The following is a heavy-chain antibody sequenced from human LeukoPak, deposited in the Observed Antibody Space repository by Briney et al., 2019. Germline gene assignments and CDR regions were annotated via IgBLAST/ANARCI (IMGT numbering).Heavy chain of an antibody. V-gene: IGHV3-23*01. CDR1: GFIFTNFA. J-gene: IGHJ3*02. D-gene: IGHD4-17*01. CDR3: AKEIYGDYINDAFDI. Sequence: PGGSLRLSCVASGFIFTNFAVSWVRQAPGRGLEWVSAISGSGGSTYYADSVKGRFTISRDNSKNTLYLQMNSLRAEDTAVYYCAKEIYGDYINDAFDIWGQGTMVTVSS. CDR2: ISGSGGST.